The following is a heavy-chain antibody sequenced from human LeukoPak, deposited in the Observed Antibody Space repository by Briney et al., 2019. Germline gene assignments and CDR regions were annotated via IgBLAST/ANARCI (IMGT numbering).Heavy chain of an antibody. Sequence: GGSLRLSCAASGFTFSSYGMHWVRQAPGKGLEWVAVIWYDGSNKYYADSVKGRFTISRDNSQNTLYLQMNSLRAEDTAVYYCARVSRWVATNYFDYWGQGTLVTVSS. CDR1: GFTFSSYG. CDR2: IWYDGSNK. CDR3: ARVSRWVATNYFDY. D-gene: IGHD5-24*01. V-gene: IGHV3-33*01. J-gene: IGHJ4*02.